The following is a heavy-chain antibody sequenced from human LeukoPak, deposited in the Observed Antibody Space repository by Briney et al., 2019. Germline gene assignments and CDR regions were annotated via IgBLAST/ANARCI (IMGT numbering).Heavy chain of an antibody. Sequence: GGSLRLSCAASGFTFSSYAMHWVRQAPGKGLEWVAVISYDGSNKYYADSVKGRFTISRDNSKNTLYLQMNGLRAEDTAVYYCAKIYSSSWYGLIDYWGQGTLVTVSS. V-gene: IGHV3-30-3*01. J-gene: IGHJ4*02. CDR3: AKIYSSSWYGLIDY. CDR1: GFTFSSYA. D-gene: IGHD6-13*01. CDR2: ISYDGSNK.